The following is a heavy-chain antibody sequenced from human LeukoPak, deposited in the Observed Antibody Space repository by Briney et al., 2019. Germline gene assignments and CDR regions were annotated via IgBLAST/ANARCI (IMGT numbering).Heavy chain of an antibody. V-gene: IGHV4-31*03. CDR3: ARGDGYCSSTSCRHYYYGMDV. D-gene: IGHD2-2*01. J-gene: IGHJ6*04. Sequence: SQTLSLTCTVSGGSVSRGGYYWRWIRQHPGKGLERIGYIYYSGSTYYNPSLKSRVTISVDTSKNQFSLKLSSVTAADTAVDYCARGDGYCSSTSCRHYYYGMDVWGKGTTVTVSP. CDR1: GGSVSRGGYY. CDR2: IYYSGST.